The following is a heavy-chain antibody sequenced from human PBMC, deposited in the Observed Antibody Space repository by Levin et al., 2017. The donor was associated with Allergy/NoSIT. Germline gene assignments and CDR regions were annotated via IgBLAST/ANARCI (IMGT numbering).Heavy chain of an antibody. D-gene: IGHD3-16*02. Sequence: SSETLSLTCTVSGGSISSDNWSWIRQPPGKGLEWIGYIYDTGNTNYNPSLKSRVTLSVDTSKNQFSLKLSSVTPADTAVYYCARFVWGSYRGFDYWGQGTLVTVSS. CDR2: IYDTGNT. J-gene: IGHJ4*02. CDR1: GGSISSDN. V-gene: IGHV4-59*01. CDR3: ARFVWGSYRGFDY.